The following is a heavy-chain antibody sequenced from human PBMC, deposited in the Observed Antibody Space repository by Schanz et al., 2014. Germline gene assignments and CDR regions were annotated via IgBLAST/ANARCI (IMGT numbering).Heavy chain of an antibody. CDR2: INTGSGDT. D-gene: IGHD3-3*01. Sequence: QVQLVQSGAEVKKPGASVKVSCKASEYSFTSYSMHWVRQAPGQRLEWMGWINTGSGDTKYSQNFQGRVTMTTDTSTSTVYMELRSLRSDDTAVYYCARDRRFFDRDDLYCFDSWGQGTLXTVSS. J-gene: IGHJ4*02. CDR3: ARDRRFFDRDDLYCFDS. V-gene: IGHV1-3*04. CDR1: EYSFTSYS.